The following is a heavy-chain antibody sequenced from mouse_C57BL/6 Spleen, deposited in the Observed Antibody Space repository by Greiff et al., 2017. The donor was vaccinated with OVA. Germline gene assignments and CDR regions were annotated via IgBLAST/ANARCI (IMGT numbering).Heavy chain of an antibody. V-gene: IGHV2-6-1*01. CDR1: GFSLTSYG. J-gene: IGHJ1*03. D-gene: IGHD1-1*01. CDR2: IWSDGST. Sequence: QVQLKESGPGLVAPSQSLSITCTVSGFSLTSYGVHWVRQPPGKGLEWLVVIWSDGSTTYNSALKSRLGISKDNSKSQVFLKMNSLQTDDTAMYYCARHGDVSSFRYWYFDVWGTGTTVTVSS. CDR3: ARHGDVSSFRYWYFDV.